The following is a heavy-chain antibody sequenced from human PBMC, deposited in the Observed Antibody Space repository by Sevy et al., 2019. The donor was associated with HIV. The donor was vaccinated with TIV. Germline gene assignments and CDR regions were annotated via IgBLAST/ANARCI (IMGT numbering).Heavy chain of an antibody. D-gene: IGHD2-8*01. V-gene: IGHV3-23*01. CDR2: LSFGCGKI. Sequence: GGYLRLSCAASGFDFSIYSMSWVRQAPGKGLEGVSTLSFGCGKINYADSVKGRFTISRDNSKSSVYLQMNNMRVEDTAVHYCAREGCTKPHDYWGQGTLVCVSS. J-gene: IGHJ4*02. CDR3: AREGCTKPHDY. CDR1: GFDFSIYS.